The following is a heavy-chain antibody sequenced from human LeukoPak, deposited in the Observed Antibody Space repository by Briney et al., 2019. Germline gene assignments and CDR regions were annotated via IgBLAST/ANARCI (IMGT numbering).Heavy chain of an antibody. CDR1: GGSFSGYY. D-gene: IGHD6-13*01. V-gene: IGHV4-34*01. CDR2: INHSGST. J-gene: IGHJ4*02. Sequence: KASETLSLTCAVYGGSFSGYYWSWIRQPPGKGLEWIGEINHSGSTNYNPSLKSRVTISVDTSKNQFSLKLSSVTAADTAVYYCARVGYSSSWYYFDYWGQGTLVTVSS. CDR3: ARVGYSSSWYYFDY.